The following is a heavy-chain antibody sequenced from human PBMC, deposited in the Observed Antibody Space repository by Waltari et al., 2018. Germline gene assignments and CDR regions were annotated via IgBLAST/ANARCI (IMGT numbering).Heavy chain of an antibody. CDR1: GGSFSSSSYY. V-gene: IGHV4-39*07. CDR2: IYYSGST. J-gene: IGHJ4*02. Sequence: QLQLQESGPGLVKPSETLSLTCTVSGGSFSSSSYYWGCNRQPPGKGLEWIGIIYYSGSTYYNPSLKSRVTISVDTSKNQFSLKLSSVTAADTAVYYCARRDYDGPFDYWGQGTLVTVSS. CDR3: ARRDYDGPFDY. D-gene: IGHD4-17*01.